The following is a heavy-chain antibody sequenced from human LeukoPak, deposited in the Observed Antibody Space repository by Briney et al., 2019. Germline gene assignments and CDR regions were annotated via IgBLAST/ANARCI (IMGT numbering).Heavy chain of an antibody. J-gene: IGHJ4*02. V-gene: IGHV1-46*01. CDR2: INPSGGST. CDR3: ARDGDIVLMVYASHFDY. Sequence: GASVKVSCKASGYTFTSYYMHWVRQAPGQGLEWMGMINPSGGSTSYAQKFQGRVTMTRDTSTSTVYMELSSLRSEDTAVYYCARDGDIVLMVYASHFDYWGQGTLVTVSS. D-gene: IGHD2-8*01. CDR1: GYTFTSYY.